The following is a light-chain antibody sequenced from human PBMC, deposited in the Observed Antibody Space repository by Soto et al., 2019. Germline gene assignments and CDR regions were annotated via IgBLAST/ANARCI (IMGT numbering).Light chain of an antibody. CDR2: EVG. J-gene: IGLJ3*02. Sequence: QSALTQPPSVSRSPGQSVTISCSGTSSDVGSYNRVSWYQQPPGTAPKLIIYEVGNRPSGVPDRFSGSKSGNAASLTISGLQAEDEADYYCSSYTSSNTLVFGGGTKVTVL. CDR3: SSYTSSNTLV. V-gene: IGLV2-18*02. CDR1: SSDVGSYNR.